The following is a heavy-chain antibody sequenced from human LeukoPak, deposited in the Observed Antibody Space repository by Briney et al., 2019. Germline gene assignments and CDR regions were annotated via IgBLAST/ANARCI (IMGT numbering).Heavy chain of an antibody. CDR2: ISSSGSTT. V-gene: IGHV3-48*03. J-gene: IGHJ4*02. CDR3: ARDFDY. Sequence: GGSLRLSCVVSGFTFSNYEMNWVRQAPGKGLEWVSYISSSGSTTYYADSVKGRFTISRDNSKNTLYLQMNSLNTEDTAVYYCARDFDYWGQGTLVTVSS. CDR1: GFTFSNYE.